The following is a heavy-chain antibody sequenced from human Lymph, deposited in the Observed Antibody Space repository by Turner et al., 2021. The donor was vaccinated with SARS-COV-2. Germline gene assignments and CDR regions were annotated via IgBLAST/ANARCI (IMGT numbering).Heavy chain of an antibody. CDR1: GYTFTSYY. J-gene: IGHJ4*02. Sequence: QVQLVQSGAEVKKPGASVKVSCKASGYTFTSYYMHWVRQAPGQGLEWMGIINPSGDSTSYEQKFQGRVTMTRDTSTSTVYMELSSLRSEDTDVYYCARVGPGGFDYWGQGTPVTVSS. CDR2: INPSGDST. CDR3: ARVGPGGFDY. V-gene: IGHV1-46*01. D-gene: IGHD2-15*01.